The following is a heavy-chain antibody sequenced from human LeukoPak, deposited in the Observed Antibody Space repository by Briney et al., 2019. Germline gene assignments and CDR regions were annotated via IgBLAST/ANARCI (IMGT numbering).Heavy chain of an antibody. J-gene: IGHJ4*02. D-gene: IGHD3-10*01. V-gene: IGHV5-51*01. CDR2: IYPGDSDT. CDR1: GYSFTSYW. CDR3: ARLLLWFGELSGFDY. Sequence: GESLKISCKGSGYSFTSYWIGWVRQMPGKGLEWMGIIYPGDSDTRYSPSFQGQVTISADKSISTAYLQWSSLKASDTAMYYCARLLLWFGELSGFDYWDQGTLVTVSS.